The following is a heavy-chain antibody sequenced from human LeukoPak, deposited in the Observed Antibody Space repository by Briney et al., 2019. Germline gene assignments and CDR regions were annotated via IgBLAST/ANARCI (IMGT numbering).Heavy chain of an antibody. CDR3: ARKFLTGRLIDY. CDR1: GFTFSNYG. Sequence: GGSLRLSCAASGFTFSNYGMHWVRQAPGKGLEWVAVISYDGSNEYYADSVKGRFAISRDTSKNTLYLQMNGLRAQDTALYYCARKFLTGRLIDYWGQGTLVTVSS. CDR2: ISYDGSNE. V-gene: IGHV3-30*03. D-gene: IGHD7-27*01. J-gene: IGHJ4*02.